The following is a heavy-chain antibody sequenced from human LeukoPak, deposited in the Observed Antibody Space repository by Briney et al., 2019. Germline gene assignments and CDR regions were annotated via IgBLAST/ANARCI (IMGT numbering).Heavy chain of an antibody. CDR3: ARDFDDYVGYFDL. Sequence: GGSLRLSCAASEFTFSSYTMNWVRQAPGKGLGWTSSISSSSSYKYYADSVEGRFTISRDNAMNSVYLEMNSLRAEDTAVYYCARDFDDYVGYFDLWGRGTLVTVSS. CDR1: EFTFSSYT. V-gene: IGHV3-21*01. CDR2: ISSSSSYK. D-gene: IGHD3-16*01. J-gene: IGHJ2*01.